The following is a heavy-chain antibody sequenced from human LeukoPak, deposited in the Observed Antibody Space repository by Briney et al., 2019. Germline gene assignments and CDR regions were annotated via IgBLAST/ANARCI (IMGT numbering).Heavy chain of an antibody. CDR2: IYYSGST. V-gene: IGHV4-59*01. CDR3: ARTDYDFWSGSVSYYFDY. CDR1: GGSISSYY. D-gene: IGHD3-3*01. Sequence: SETLSLTCTVSGGSISSYYWSWIRQPPGQGLEWIGYIYYSGSTNYNPSLKSRVTISVDTSKIQFSLKLSSVTAADTAVYYCARTDYDFWSGSVSYYFDYWGQGTLVTVSS. J-gene: IGHJ4*02.